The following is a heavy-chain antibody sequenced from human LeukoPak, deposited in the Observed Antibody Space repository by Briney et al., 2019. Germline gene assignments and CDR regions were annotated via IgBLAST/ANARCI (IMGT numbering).Heavy chain of an antibody. V-gene: IGHV4-59*01. D-gene: IGHD3-16*02. CDR1: DDSISDYY. Sequence: PSETLSLTCTVSDDSISDYYWNWIRQPPGKGLEWIGLIFYSGSTNYNPSLKSRVTMSVDTSQNQFSLKLSSVTAAATAVYYCARDLSSLTGAFDIWGQGTMVSVSS. J-gene: IGHJ3*02. CDR2: IFYSGST. CDR3: ARDLSSLTGAFDI.